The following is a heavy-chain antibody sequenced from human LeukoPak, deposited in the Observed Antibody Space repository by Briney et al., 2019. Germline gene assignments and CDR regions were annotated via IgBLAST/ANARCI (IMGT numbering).Heavy chain of an antibody. CDR3: ANPRDSSTWYTFDY. V-gene: IGHV3-23*01. D-gene: IGHD6-13*01. CDR1: GLSVSSNF. J-gene: IGHJ4*02. Sequence: GGSLRLSCAATGLSVSSNFMSWVRQAPGKGLEWVSAISSSGGSTSYADSVKGRFTISRDNSKNTLYLQMNSLRAEDTAVYYCANPRDSSTWYTFDYWGQGTLVTVSS. CDR2: ISSSGGST.